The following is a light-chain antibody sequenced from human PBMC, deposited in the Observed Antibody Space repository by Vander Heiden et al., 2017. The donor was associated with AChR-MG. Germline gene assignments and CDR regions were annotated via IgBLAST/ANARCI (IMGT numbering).Light chain of an antibody. CDR3: QQSYSTPYT. J-gene: IGKJ2*01. V-gene: IGKV1-39*01. Sequence: DIQMTQSPSSLSAPVGDRVTITCRASQSISSYLNWYQQKPGKAPKLLIYAASSLQSGVPSRFSGSGSGTDFTLTISSLQPEDFATYYCQQSYSTPYTFGQRTKLEIK. CDR1: QSISSY. CDR2: AAS.